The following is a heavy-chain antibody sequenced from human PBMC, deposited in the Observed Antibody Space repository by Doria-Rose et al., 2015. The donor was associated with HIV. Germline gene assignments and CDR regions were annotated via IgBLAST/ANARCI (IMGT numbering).Heavy chain of an antibody. CDR2: IFADGER. CDR3: ARIKSSRWYHKYYFDF. CDR1: GVSLSSPGMG. D-gene: IGHD6-13*01. V-gene: IGHV2-26*01. Sequence: QVTLKESGPVLVKPTETLTLTCTVSGVSLSSPGMGVSWIRQPPGKALEWLANIFADGERSYKTSLKSRLTISSGTSKSQVVLTMTDMDPVVTATYYCARIKSSRWYHKYYFDFWGQGTLVIVSA. J-gene: IGHJ4*02.